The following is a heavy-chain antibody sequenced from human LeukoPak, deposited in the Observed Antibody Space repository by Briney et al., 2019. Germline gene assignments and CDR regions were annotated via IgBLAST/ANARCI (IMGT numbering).Heavy chain of an antibody. Sequence: GGSLRLSCAASGFIFSNYYMHWVRQTPEKGLVWVSRIRGDGSDTAYADSVKGRFTISRDNAKNTLYLRMNSLRAEDTAVYYCARQYCTTSNCYLASDYWGQGTLVTVSS. J-gene: IGHJ4*02. CDR3: ARQYCTTSNCYLASDY. CDR1: GFIFSNYY. V-gene: IGHV3-74*01. D-gene: IGHD2-2*01. CDR2: IRGDGSDT.